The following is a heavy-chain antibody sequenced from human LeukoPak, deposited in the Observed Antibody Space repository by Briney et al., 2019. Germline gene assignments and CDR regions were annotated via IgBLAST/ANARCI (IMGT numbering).Heavy chain of an antibody. CDR1: GGSISSSSYY. CDR3: ARDLGIAVAAPGWFDP. Sequence: SETLSLTCTVSGGSISSSSYYWGWIRQPPGKGLEWIGSIYYSGSTYYNPSLKSRVTISVDTSKNQFSLKLSSVTAADTAVYYCARDLGIAVAAPGWFDPWGQGTLVTVSS. D-gene: IGHD6-19*01. J-gene: IGHJ5*02. CDR2: IYYSGST. V-gene: IGHV4-39*07.